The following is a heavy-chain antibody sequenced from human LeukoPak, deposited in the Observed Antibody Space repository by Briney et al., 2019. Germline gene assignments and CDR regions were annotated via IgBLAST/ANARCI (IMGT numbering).Heavy chain of an antibody. V-gene: IGHV3-7*01. D-gene: IGHD7-27*01. CDR1: GFTFDSNS. CDR3: AKNWGSLDY. J-gene: IGHJ4*02. Sequence: GGSLRLSCAASGFTFDSNSMSWVRQAPGKGLEWVANIKQDGSEKYYVDSVKGRFTVSRDNAKNSLYLQLNSLRAEDTAVYYCAKNWGSLDYWGPGTLVTVSS. CDR2: IKQDGSEK.